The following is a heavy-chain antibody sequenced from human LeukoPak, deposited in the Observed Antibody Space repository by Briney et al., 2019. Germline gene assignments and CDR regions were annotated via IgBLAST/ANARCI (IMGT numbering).Heavy chain of an antibody. CDR2: IIPILGIA. CDR3: AAREWRVCTNGVCYTGIDY. CDR1: GGTFSSYA. J-gene: IGHJ4*02. Sequence: SVKVSCKASGGTFSSYAISWVRQAPGQGLEWMGRIIPILGIANYAQKFQGRVTITAGKSTSTAYMELSSLRSEDTAVYYCAAREWRVCTNGVCYTGIDYWGQGTLVTVSS. D-gene: IGHD2-8*01. V-gene: IGHV1-69*04.